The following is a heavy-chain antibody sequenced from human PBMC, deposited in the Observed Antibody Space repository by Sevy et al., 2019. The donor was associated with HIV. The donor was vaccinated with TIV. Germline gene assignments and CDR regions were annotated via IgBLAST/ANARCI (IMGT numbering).Heavy chain of an antibody. CDR2: IYDNGRS. Sequence: SETLSLTCTVSAGSISNYDWSWIRQPPGKGLEWIGYIYDNGRSNYNPSLKSRVTMSIDTSKKQFSLNLRSVTAADMAVYYCARGQLLPLFFDYWGQGTLVTVSS. V-gene: IGHV4-59*01. J-gene: IGHJ4*02. D-gene: IGHD2-2*01. CDR3: ARGQLLPLFFDY. CDR1: AGSISNYD.